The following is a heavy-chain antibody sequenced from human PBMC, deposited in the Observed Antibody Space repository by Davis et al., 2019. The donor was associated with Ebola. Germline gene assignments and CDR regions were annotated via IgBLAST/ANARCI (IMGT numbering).Heavy chain of an antibody. Sequence: GESLKISCAASGFTFSSYAMHWVRQAPGKGLEWVAVISYDGSNKYYADSVKGRFTISRDNSKNTAYLQMNSLKTEDTAVYYCTSTVAGTDLDYWGQGTLVTVSS. D-gene: IGHD6-19*01. CDR3: TSTVAGTDLDY. V-gene: IGHV3-30-3*01. J-gene: IGHJ4*02. CDR2: ISYDGSNK. CDR1: GFTFSSYA.